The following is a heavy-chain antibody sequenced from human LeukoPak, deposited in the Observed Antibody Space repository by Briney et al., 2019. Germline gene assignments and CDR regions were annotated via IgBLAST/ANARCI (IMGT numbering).Heavy chain of an antibody. CDR2: INCSGNT. CDR1: GGSISDYY. Sequence: SETLSLTCTVSGGSISDYYWSWIRQPPGKGLEWIAYINCSGNTDYNPSLKSRVTISVDTSKNHFSLKLNSVTAADTAVYHCARLNVLNNSVLHHFDRWGQGTLVTVSS. CDR3: ARLNVLNNSVLHHFDR. V-gene: IGHV4-59*08. D-gene: IGHD1/OR15-1a*01. J-gene: IGHJ4*02.